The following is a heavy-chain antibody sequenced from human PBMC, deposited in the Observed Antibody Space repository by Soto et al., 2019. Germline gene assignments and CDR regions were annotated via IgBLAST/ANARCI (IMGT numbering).Heavy chain of an antibody. D-gene: IGHD1-1*01. CDR1: GFTFSSYW. CDR2: INRDGSIT. V-gene: IGHV3-74*01. Sequence: SLRLSCAASGFTFSSYWMHWVRQAPGKGLVWVSRINRDGSITDYADSVKGRFTISRDNAKNMLYLQVNSLRAEDTAMYFCARGGLEPLDYWGQGTLVTVSS. CDR3: ARGGLEPLDY. J-gene: IGHJ4*02.